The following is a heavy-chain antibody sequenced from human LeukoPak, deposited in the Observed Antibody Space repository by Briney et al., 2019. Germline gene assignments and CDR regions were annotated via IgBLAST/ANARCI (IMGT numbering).Heavy chain of an antibody. CDR3: ARDNEAAARAYDY. CDR1: GGAISSYY. D-gene: IGHD6-13*01. Sequence: PSETLPLTCTVSGGAISSYYWSWIRQPAGKGLEWIGRIYSSGSTNYNTSLKSRVTMSVDTSKNQFSLKLSSVTAADTAVYYCARDNEAAARAYDYWGQGTLVTVSS. CDR2: IYSSGST. V-gene: IGHV4-4*07. J-gene: IGHJ4*02.